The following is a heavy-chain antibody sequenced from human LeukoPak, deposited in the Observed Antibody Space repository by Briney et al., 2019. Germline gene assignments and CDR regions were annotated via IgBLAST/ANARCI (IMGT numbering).Heavy chain of an antibody. J-gene: IGHJ3*02. D-gene: IGHD4-17*01. Sequence: ASVKVSCKASGYTFTGYYMHWVRQAPGQGLEWMGWINPNSGGTNYAQKFQGRVTMTRDTSISTAYMELSRLRSDDTAVYYCARDQDYGDYGVHHAFDIWGQGTMVTVSS. CDR1: GYTFTGYY. CDR2: INPNSGGT. CDR3: ARDQDYGDYGVHHAFDI. V-gene: IGHV1-2*02.